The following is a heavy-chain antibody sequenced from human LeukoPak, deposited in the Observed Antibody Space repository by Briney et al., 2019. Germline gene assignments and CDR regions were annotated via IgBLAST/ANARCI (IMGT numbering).Heavy chain of an antibody. CDR3: ARGAGGYRFDH. CDR2: IYNRGSS. CDR1: GGSITDYH. J-gene: IGHJ5*02. D-gene: IGHD1-1*01. V-gene: IGHV4-59*01. Sequence: SETLSLTCTVSGGSITDYHWSWIRQPPGRGLEYIGYIYNRGSSFXNPSLKSRVTISTDTSKKQFSLKLASVTAADTAVYYCARGAGGYRFDHWGQGTLVTVSS.